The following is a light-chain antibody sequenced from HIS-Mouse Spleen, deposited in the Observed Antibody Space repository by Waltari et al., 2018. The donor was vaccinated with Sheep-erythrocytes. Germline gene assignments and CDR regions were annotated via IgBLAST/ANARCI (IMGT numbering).Light chain of an antibody. J-gene: IGLJ1*01. Sequence: QSALTPPRSVSGSPGQSATISCTGTSSDVGGFNSVSWYQQHPGKAPKLMIYDVSKRPSGVPDRFSGSKSGNTASLTISGLQAEDEADYYCCSYAGSYNHVFATGTKVTVL. CDR3: CSYAGSYNHV. CDR1: SSDVGGFNS. CDR2: DVS. V-gene: IGLV2-11*01.